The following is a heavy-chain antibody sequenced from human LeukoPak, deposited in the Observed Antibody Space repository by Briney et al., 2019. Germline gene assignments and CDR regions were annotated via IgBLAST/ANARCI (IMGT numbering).Heavy chain of an antibody. Sequence: GGSLRLSCAASGFTFSSYWMHWVRQAPGKGLVWVSRINTHGNITSYADSVKGRFTISRDTAKSTLYLQMNSLRAEDTAEYYCTTSRTFDYWGQGTLVTVSS. CDR1: GFTFSSYW. D-gene: IGHD2-2*01. V-gene: IGHV3-74*01. J-gene: IGHJ4*02. CDR3: TTSRTFDY. CDR2: INTHGNIT.